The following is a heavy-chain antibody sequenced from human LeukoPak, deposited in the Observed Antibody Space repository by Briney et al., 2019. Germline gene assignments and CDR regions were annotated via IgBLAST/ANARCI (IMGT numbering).Heavy chain of an antibody. CDR1: GFTFSSYG. D-gene: IGHD4-17*01. Sequence: GGSLRLSCAASGFTFSSYGMHWVRQAPGKGLEWVAVISYDGSNKYYADSVKGRFTISGDNSKNTLYLQMNSLRAEDTAVYYCAEDYGDFRTSPSYYFDYWGQGTLVTVSS. CDR2: ISYDGSNK. CDR3: AEDYGDFRTSPSYYFDY. V-gene: IGHV3-30*18. J-gene: IGHJ4*02.